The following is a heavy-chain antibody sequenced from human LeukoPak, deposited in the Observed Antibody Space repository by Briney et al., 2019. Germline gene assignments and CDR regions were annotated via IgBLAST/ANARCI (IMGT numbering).Heavy chain of an antibody. J-gene: IGHJ6*02. CDR1: GGSISSYY. CDR2: IYYSGST. D-gene: IGHD6-13*01. CDR3: AGPGSSWYGYYYGMDV. Sequence: SETLSLTCTISGGSISSYYWSWIRQPPGKGLEWIGYIYYSGSTYYNPSLKSRVTISVDTSKNQFSLKLSSVTAADTAVYYCAGPGSSWYGYYYGMDVWGQGTTVTVSS. V-gene: IGHV4-59*12.